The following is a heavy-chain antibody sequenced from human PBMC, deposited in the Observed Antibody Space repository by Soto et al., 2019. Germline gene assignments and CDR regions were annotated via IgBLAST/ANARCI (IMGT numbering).Heavy chain of an antibody. CDR2: IYYSGST. CDR1: GGSISSYY. D-gene: IGHD2-2*01. V-gene: IGHV4-59*12. CDR3: ARVPDY. Sequence: SETLSLTCIGLGGSISSYYWSWIRKPPGKGLEWIGYIYYSGSTYYNPSLKSRVTISIDRSKNQFSLKLSSVTAADTAVYYCARVPDYWGQGILVTVSS. J-gene: IGHJ4*02.